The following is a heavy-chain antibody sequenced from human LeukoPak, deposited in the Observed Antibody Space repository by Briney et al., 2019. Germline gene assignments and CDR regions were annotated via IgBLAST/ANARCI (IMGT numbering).Heavy chain of an antibody. CDR1: GFTFSYYW. V-gene: IGHV3-30*13. CDR2: ISYDGDNE. D-gene: IGHD3-16*01. CDR3: ARVRGGRSWYYYGMDV. Sequence: PGGSLRLSCAASGFTFSYYWMSWVRQAPGKGLEWVAVISYDGDNEYYADSVKGQFTISRDNSKDRLYLQMNSLRPEDTAMYYCARVRGGRSWYYYGMDVWGRGTTVTVSS. J-gene: IGHJ6*02.